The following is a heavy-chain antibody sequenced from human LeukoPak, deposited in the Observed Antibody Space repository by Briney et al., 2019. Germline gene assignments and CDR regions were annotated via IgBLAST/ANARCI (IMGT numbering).Heavy chain of an antibody. CDR2: IYHSGST. CDR1: GFTFSSYAM. Sequence: GSLRLSCAASGFTFSSYAMSWVRQPPGKGLEWIGEIYHSGSTNYNPSLKSRVTISVDKSKNQFSLKLSSVTAADTAVYYCARVGGIAAQIGLDYWGQGTLVTVSS. CDR3: ARVGGIAAQIGLDY. D-gene: IGHD6-13*01. J-gene: IGHJ4*02. V-gene: IGHV4-4*02.